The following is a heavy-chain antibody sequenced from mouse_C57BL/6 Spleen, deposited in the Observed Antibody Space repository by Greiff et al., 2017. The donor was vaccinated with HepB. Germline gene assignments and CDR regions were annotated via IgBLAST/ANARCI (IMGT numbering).Heavy chain of an antibody. CDR3: ARGGGYYYGSSPWFAY. Sequence: QVQLQQSGAELVKPGASVKISCKASGYTFTDYYINWVKQRPGQGLEWIGKIGPGSGSTYYNEKFKGKATLTADKSSSTAYMQLSSLTSEDSAVYFCARGGGYYYGSSPWFAYWGQGTLVTVSA. D-gene: IGHD1-1*01. V-gene: IGHV1-77*01. CDR2: IGPGSGST. J-gene: IGHJ3*01. CDR1: GYTFTDYY.